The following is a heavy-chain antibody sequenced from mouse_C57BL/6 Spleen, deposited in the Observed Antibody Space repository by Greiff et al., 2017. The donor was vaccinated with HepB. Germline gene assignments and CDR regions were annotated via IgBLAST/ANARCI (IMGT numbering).Heavy chain of an antibody. CDR1: GYAFSSSW. V-gene: IGHV1-82*01. Sequence: LVESGPELVKPGASVKISCKASGYAFSSSWMNWVKQRPGKGLEWIGRIYPGDGDTNYNGKFKGKATLTADKSSSTAYMQLSSLTSEDSAVYFCARSRYGSSYEAMDYWGQGTSVTVSS. CDR2: IYPGDGDT. CDR3: ARSRYGSSYEAMDY. D-gene: IGHD1-1*01. J-gene: IGHJ4*01.